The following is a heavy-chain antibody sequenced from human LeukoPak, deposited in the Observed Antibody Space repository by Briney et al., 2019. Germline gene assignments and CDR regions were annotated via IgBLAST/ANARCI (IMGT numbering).Heavy chain of an antibody. V-gene: IGHV3-66*01. Sequence: GGSLRLSCAASGFTVSSNYMSWVRQAPGKGLEWVSVIYSGGSTYYADSVKGRFTISRDNSKNTLYLQMNSLRAEDTAVYYCADHCGWVEESFDYWGQGTLVTVSS. J-gene: IGHJ4*02. CDR3: ADHCGWVEESFDY. D-gene: IGHD6-19*01. CDR2: IYSGGST. CDR1: GFTVSSNY.